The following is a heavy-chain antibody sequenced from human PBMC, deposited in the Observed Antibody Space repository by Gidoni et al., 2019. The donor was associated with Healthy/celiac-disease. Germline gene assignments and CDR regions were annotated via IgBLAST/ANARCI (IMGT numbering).Heavy chain of an antibody. CDR3: AKDRTDIIIVTALDY. V-gene: IGHV3-9*01. CDR2: ISWNSGSI. CDR1: GFPFAYYA. J-gene: IGHJ4*02. Sequence: EVQLVESGGGLVQPGRSLRLSCAASGFPFAYYAMHWVRQAPGKGLEWVSGISWNSGSIGYADSVKGRFTISRDNAKNSLYLQMNSLRAEDTALYYCAKDRTDIIIVTALDYWGRGTLGHRLL. D-gene: IGHD2-2*01.